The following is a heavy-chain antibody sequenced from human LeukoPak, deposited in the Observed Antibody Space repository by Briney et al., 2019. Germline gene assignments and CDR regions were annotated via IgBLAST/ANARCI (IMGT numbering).Heavy chain of an antibody. V-gene: IGHV3-53*01. CDR3: ARETKD. Sequence: GGSLRLSCAASGFTFSSYAMHWVRQAPGKGLEWVSVIYSGGSTYYADSVKGRFTIFRDNSKNTLYLQMNSLRAEDTAVYYCARETKDWGQGTLVTVSS. D-gene: IGHD1-14*01. J-gene: IGHJ4*02. CDR2: IYSGGST. CDR1: GFTFSSYA.